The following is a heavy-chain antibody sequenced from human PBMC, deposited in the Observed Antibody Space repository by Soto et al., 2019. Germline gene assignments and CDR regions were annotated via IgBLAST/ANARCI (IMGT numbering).Heavy chain of an antibody. Sequence: QVQLQQWGAGLLKPSETLSLTCAVYGGSFSGYYWSWIRQPPGKGLELIGEINHSGSTNYNPSLKSRVTLSVDTSKNKFSLKLSSVTAADTAVYYCARVENYQDWYFDLWGRGTLVTVSS. CDR2: INHSGST. CDR3: ARVENYQDWYFDL. J-gene: IGHJ2*01. CDR1: GGSFSGYY. V-gene: IGHV4-34*01. D-gene: IGHD1-7*01.